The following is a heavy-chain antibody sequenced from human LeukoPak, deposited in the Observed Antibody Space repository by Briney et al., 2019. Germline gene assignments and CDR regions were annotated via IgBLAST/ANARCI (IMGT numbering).Heavy chain of an antibody. Sequence: SETLSLTCTVSGGSISSSSYYWGWIRQPPGKGLEWIGSIYYSGSTYYNPSLKSRVTISVDTSKNQFSLKLSSVTAADTAVYYCAGGTGENFDYWGQGTLVTVSS. CDR1: GGSISSSSYY. V-gene: IGHV4-39*01. CDR2: IYYSGST. J-gene: IGHJ4*02. CDR3: AGGTGENFDY. D-gene: IGHD7-27*01.